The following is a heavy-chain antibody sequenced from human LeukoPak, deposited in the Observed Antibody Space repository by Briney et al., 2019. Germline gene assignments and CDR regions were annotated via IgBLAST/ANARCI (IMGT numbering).Heavy chain of an antibody. CDR3: ARHPSRGLGDPIDY. CDR2: ISSSSSYI. V-gene: IGHV3-21*01. D-gene: IGHD2-21*02. J-gene: IGHJ4*02. CDR1: GFTFSSYS. Sequence: GGSLRLSCAASGFTFSSYSMNWVRQAPGKGLEWVSSISSSSSYIYYADSVKGRFTISRDNAKNSLYLQMNSLRAEDTAVYYCARHPSRGLGDPIDYWGQGTLVTVSS.